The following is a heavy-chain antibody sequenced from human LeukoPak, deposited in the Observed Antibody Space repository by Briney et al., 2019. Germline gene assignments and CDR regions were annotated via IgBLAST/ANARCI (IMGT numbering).Heavy chain of an antibody. J-gene: IGHJ4*02. Sequence: ASVKVSCKASGYTFTSFHMHWVRQAPGQGLEWMGMIIPSDGSTSPAQKFQGRVTMTRDTSTSTVYMELSSLRSEDTAVIYCARDSSGWTVDYWGQGTLVTVSA. CDR3: ARDSSGWTVDY. V-gene: IGHV1-46*01. CDR2: IIPSDGST. D-gene: IGHD6-19*01. CDR1: GYTFTSFH.